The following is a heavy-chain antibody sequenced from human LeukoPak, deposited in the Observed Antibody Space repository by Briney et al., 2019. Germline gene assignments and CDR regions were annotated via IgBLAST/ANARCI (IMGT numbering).Heavy chain of an antibody. V-gene: IGHV3-48*03. D-gene: IGHD3-22*01. Sequence: PGGSLRLSCAASGFTFSSYEMNWVRQAPGKGLEWVSYVSSSGSTIYYADSVKGRFTISRDNAKNSLYLQMNSLRAEDTAVYYCAREGSYDSSGYPSDYWGQGTLVTVSS. J-gene: IGHJ4*02. CDR2: VSSSGSTI. CDR3: AREGSYDSSGYPSDY. CDR1: GFTFSSYE.